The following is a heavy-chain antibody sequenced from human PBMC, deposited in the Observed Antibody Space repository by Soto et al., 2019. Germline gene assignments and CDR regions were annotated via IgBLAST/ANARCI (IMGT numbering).Heavy chain of an antibody. D-gene: IGHD5-18*01. V-gene: IGHV4-30-4*01. J-gene: IGHJ3*02. Sequence: QVQLQESGPGLVKPSQTLSLTCTVSGGSISSGDYYWSWIRQPPGKGLEWIGYIYYSGSTYYNPSLKSRVTISVDTSKNQFSLKLSSVTAADTAVYYCARIILDPNGWLPKPLGAFDIWGQGTMVTVSS. CDR3: ARIILDPNGWLPKPLGAFDI. CDR1: GGSISSGDYY. CDR2: IYYSGST.